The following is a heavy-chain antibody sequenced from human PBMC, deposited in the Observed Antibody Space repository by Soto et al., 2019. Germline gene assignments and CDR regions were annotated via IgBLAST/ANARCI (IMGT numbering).Heavy chain of an antibody. CDR2: IYYSGST. CDR1: GGSISSYY. V-gene: IGHV4-59*01. D-gene: IGHD3-22*01. J-gene: IGHJ4*02. Sequence: SETLSLTCTVSGGSISSYYWSWIRQPPGKGLEWIGYIYYSGSTNYNPSLKSRVTISVDTSKNQFSLKLSSVTAADTAVYYCASLGYYDSSGYYEYYFDYWGQGTLVTVSS. CDR3: ASLGYYDSSGYYEYYFDY.